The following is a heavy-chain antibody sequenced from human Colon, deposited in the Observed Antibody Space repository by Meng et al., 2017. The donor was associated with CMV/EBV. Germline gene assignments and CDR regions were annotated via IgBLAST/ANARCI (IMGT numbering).Heavy chain of an antibody. CDR1: GDSVASDSAA. Sequence: QVHLQQSGPGLVNPPQTLSLTCAISGDSVASDSAAWNWIRQSPSRGLEWLGRTYYRSQWYVDYEVSVIGRITINADTSKNEFSLQLRSVTPDDTAVYYCARGWELGSWGQGTLVTVSS. J-gene: IGHJ4*02. V-gene: IGHV6-1*01. CDR3: ARGWELGS. D-gene: IGHD1-26*01. CDR2: TYYRSQWYV.